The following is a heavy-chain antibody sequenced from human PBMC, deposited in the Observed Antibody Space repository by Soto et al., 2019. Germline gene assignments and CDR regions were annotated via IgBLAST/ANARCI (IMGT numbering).Heavy chain of an antibody. D-gene: IGHD2-15*01. V-gene: IGHV1-69*13. CDR1: GGTFSIYS. CDR2: IIPIFGTA. CDR3: ARLGYSSGGSCYQERNFDY. J-gene: IGHJ4*02. Sequence: SVKVSCKASGGTFSIYSISWVRRAPGQGLEWMGGIIPIFGTANYAQKFQGRVTITADESTSTAYMELSSLRSEDTAVYYCARLGYSSGGSCYQERNFDYWGQGTLVTVSS.